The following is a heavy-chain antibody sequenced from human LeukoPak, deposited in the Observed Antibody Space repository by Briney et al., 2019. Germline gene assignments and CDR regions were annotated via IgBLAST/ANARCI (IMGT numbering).Heavy chain of an antibody. CDR1: GFAFSSYA. Sequence: GGSLRLSCGASGFAFSSYAMSWVRQAPGKGLEWVSAISGSGGSTYYADSVKGRFTISRDNSKNTLYLQMNSLRAEDTAVYYCAKDRAMIVVAPFDPWGQGTLVTVSS. J-gene: IGHJ5*02. V-gene: IGHV3-23*01. CDR3: AKDRAMIVVAPFDP. D-gene: IGHD3-22*01. CDR2: ISGSGGST.